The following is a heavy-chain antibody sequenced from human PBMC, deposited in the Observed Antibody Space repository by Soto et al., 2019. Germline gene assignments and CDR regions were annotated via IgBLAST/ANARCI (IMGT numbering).Heavy chain of an antibody. Sequence: ASVKVSCKASGYTFTSYGISWVRQAPGQGLEWMGWTSAYKGNTNYAQKLQGRVTMTTDTSTSTAYMELRSLRSDDTAVYYCARRQWLVGGYYYGMDVWGQGTTVTVSS. CDR3: ARRQWLVGGYYYGMDV. CDR1: GYTFTSYG. CDR2: TSAYKGNT. D-gene: IGHD6-19*01. V-gene: IGHV1-18*01. J-gene: IGHJ6*02.